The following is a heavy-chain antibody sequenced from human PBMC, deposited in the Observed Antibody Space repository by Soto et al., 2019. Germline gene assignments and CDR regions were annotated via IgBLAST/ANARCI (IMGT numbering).Heavy chain of an antibody. CDR2: IHYSGST. Sequence: ETLSLTCTVSGDSVSGNYWSWIRQPPGKGLEWIGYIHYSGSTNYNPSLKSRVIISVDTSKNQFSLRLSSVTAADTAVYYCARAQYDILSSYYPWTYYFNLHVWGKGTTVTVS. J-gene: IGHJ6*03. CDR3: ARAQYDILSSYYPWTYYFNLHV. CDR1: GDSVSGNY. D-gene: IGHD3-9*01. V-gene: IGHV4-59*02.